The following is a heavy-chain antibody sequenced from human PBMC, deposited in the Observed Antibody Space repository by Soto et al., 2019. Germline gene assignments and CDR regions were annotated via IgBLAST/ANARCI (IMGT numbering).Heavy chain of an antibody. CDR2: ISGSGGST. Sequence: VQLLESGGGLVQPGGSLSLSCAASGFTFSSHAMNWVRQAPGKGLEWVSGISGSGGSTDYADSVKGRFTISRDNSKNTLYVQMNSLRAEDTAVYYCAKRRCSGGSCSLTGAFDIWGQGTMVTVSS. CDR3: AKRRCSGGSCSLTGAFDI. CDR1: GFTFSSHA. D-gene: IGHD2-15*01. V-gene: IGHV3-23*01. J-gene: IGHJ3*02.